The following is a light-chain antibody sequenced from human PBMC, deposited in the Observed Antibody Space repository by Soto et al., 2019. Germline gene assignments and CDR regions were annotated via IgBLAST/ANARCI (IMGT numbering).Light chain of an antibody. Sequence: DIQMTQSPSSLSASVGDRVTITCRASQNIDNYLNWYQHKAGKAPKLLIYATSTLQSGVPSRFSGSGSGTDFTLTISSLQFEDVSVYFCQHYNFWPHTFGQGTKVDIK. CDR2: ATS. CDR3: QHYNFWPHT. V-gene: IGKV1-39*01. J-gene: IGKJ2*01. CDR1: QNIDNY.